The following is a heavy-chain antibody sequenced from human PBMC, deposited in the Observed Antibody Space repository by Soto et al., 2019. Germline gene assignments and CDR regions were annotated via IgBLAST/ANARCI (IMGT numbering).Heavy chain of an antibody. J-gene: IGHJ4*02. CDR1: GFTFDDYA. V-gene: IGHV3-9*01. CDR3: AKERDGY. CDR2: ISWNSGSI. Sequence: GGSLRLSCAASGFTFDDYAMHWVRQAPGKGLEWVSGISWNSGSIGYADSVKGRFTISRDNAKNSLYLQMNSLRAEDTALYYCAKERDGYWGQGTLVTVSS.